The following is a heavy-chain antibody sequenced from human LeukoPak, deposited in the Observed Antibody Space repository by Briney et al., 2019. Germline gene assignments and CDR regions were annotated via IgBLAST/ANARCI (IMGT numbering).Heavy chain of an antibody. CDR3: AELGITMIGGV. J-gene: IGHJ6*04. Sequence: GGSLRLSCTASGFTFSSYEMNWVRQAPGKGLEWVSYISSSGSTIYYADSVKGRFTISRDNAKNSLYLQMNSLRAEDTAVYYCAELGITMIGGVWGKGTTATISS. V-gene: IGHV3-48*03. CDR2: ISSSGSTI. CDR1: GFTFSSYE. D-gene: IGHD3-10*02.